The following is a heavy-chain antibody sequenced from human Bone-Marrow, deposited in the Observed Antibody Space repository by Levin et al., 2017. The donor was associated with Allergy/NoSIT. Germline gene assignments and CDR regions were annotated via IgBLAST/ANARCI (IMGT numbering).Heavy chain of an antibody. CDR1: GGSISSYY. CDR3: ARGYCSGGSCYRSETTFDY. D-gene: IGHD2-15*01. J-gene: IGHJ4*02. V-gene: IGHV4-59*01. CDR2: IYYSGST. Sequence: SETLSLTCTVSGGSISSYYWSWIRQPPGKGLEWIGYIYYSGSTNYNPSLKSRVTISVDTSKNQFSLKLSSVTAADTAVYYCARGYCSGGSCYRSETTFDYWGQGTLVTVSS.